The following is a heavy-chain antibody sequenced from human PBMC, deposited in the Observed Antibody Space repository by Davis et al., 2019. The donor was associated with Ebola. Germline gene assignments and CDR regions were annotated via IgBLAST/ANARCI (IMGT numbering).Heavy chain of an antibody. CDR3: ARAGYSGYSAGWFDP. D-gene: IGHD5-12*01. V-gene: IGHV4-34*01. J-gene: IGHJ5*02. CDR2: INHSGST. CDR1: GGSFSGYY. Sequence: PSETLSLTCAVYGGSFSGYYWSWIRQPPGKGLEWIGEINHSGSTNYNPSLKSRVTISVDTSKNQFSLKLSSVTAADTAVYYCARAGYSGYSAGWFDPWGQGTLVTVSS.